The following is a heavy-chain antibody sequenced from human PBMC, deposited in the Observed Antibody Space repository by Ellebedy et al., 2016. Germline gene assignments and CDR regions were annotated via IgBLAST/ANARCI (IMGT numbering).Heavy chain of an antibody. V-gene: IGHV1-18*01. CDR3: ARDSLPYSSSAWYFDL. Sequence: ASVKVSCKASGYTFTSYGISWVRQAPGQGLEWMGWISAYNGNTNYAQKLQGRVTMTTETSTSTAYMELRSLRSDDTAVYYCARDSLPYSSSAWYFDLWGRGTLVTVSS. J-gene: IGHJ2*01. CDR1: GYTFTSYG. CDR2: ISAYNGNT. D-gene: IGHD6-6*01.